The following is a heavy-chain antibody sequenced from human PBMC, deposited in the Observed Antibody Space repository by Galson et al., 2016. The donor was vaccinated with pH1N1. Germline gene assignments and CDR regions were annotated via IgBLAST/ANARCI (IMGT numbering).Heavy chain of an antibody. D-gene: IGHD3-22*01. CDR3: ARAGENYCETSGYGKT. V-gene: IGHV1-69*05. CDR1: GVIFRNFA. CDR2: IIALFGTT. J-gene: IGHJ5*02. Sequence: SVKVSCKASGVIFRNFAMSWVRQAPGQGLEWMGGIIALFGTTNYAQKFQGRLTITTDESTSTVYMELSSLRSEDTAVYYCARAGENYCETSGYGKTWGQGTLVTVSS.